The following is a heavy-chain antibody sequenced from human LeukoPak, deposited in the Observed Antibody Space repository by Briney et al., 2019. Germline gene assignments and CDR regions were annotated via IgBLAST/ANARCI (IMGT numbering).Heavy chain of an antibody. Sequence: GGSLRLSCAASGFTFSSYAMSWVRQAPGKGLEWVSAISGSGGSTYYADSVKGRFTISRDNSKNTLYLQMNSLRAEDTAVYYCAKDPLIVVVPAATEYFDFWGQGTLVTVSS. J-gene: IGHJ4*02. V-gene: IGHV3-23*01. CDR2: ISGSGGST. D-gene: IGHD2-2*01. CDR1: GFTFSSYA. CDR3: AKDPLIVVVPAATEYFDF.